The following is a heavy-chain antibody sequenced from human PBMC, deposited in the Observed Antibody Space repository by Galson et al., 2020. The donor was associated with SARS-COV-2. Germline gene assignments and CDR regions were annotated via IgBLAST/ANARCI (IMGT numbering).Heavy chain of an antibody. Sequence: GSLRHSCAASGFTFITDWMHWGRQPTGKELIWISRISTDGTVTDYADSVKGRFTISRDNAKNTLYLQMHSLRAEDTAVYYCSGEPRGITRNDCWSQGTLLTLSS. D-gene: IGHD3-10*01. CDR2: ISTDGTVT. CDR3: SGEPRGITRNDC. V-gene: IGHV3-74*01. CDR1: GFTFITDW. J-gene: IGHJ4*02.